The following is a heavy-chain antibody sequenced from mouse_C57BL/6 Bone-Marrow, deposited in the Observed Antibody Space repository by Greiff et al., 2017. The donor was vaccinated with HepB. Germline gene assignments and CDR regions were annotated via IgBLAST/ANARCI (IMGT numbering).Heavy chain of an antibody. CDR1: GYAFSSSW. CDR3: ATGRSTMITYYFDY. Sequence: VKLQESGPELVKPGASVKISCKASGYAFSSSWMNWVKQRPGKGLEWIGRIYPGDGDTNYNGKFKGKATLTADKSSSTAYMQLSSLTSEDSAVYFCATGRSTMITYYFDYWGQGTTLTVSS. CDR2: IYPGDGDT. V-gene: IGHV1-82*01. D-gene: IGHD2-4*01. J-gene: IGHJ2*01.